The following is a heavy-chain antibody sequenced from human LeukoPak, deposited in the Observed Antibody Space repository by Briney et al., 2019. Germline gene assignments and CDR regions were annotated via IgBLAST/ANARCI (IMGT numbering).Heavy chain of an antibody. CDR2: ISSSSSYI. Sequence: GGSLRLSCAASGFTFNSFDMNWVRQAPGKGPEWVSSISSSSSYIYYGDSMKGRFTISRDNAKNSLYLQMNSLRAEDTAVYYCARNNWFGEFENWFDSWGQGTLVTVSS. J-gene: IGHJ5*01. D-gene: IGHD3-10*01. V-gene: IGHV3-21*01. CDR3: ARNNWFGEFENWFDS. CDR1: GFTFNSFD.